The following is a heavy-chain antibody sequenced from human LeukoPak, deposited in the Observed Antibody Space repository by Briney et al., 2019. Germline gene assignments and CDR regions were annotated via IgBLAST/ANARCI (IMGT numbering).Heavy chain of an antibody. D-gene: IGHD6-25*01. CDR1: GFTFSSYW. J-gene: IGHJ6*03. CDR2: IKQDGSEK. Sequence: PGGSLRLSCAASGFTFSSYWMSWVRQAPGKGLEWVANIKQDGSEKYYVDSVKGRFTISRDNAKNSLYLQMNSLRAEDTAVYYCARDRLPRPYYMDVWGKGTTVTVSS. CDR3: ARDRLPRPYYMDV. V-gene: IGHV3-7*01.